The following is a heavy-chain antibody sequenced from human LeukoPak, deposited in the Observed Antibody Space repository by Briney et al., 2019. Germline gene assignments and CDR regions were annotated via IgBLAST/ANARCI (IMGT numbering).Heavy chain of an antibody. Sequence: GGSLRLSCAASGFTFSSYGMHWVRQAPGKGLEWVAVISYDGSNKYYADSVKGRFTISRDNSKNTLYLQMNSLRAEDTAVYYCAKQGIAAAGTAFDIWGQGIMVTVSS. V-gene: IGHV3-30*18. CDR3: AKQGIAAAGTAFDI. CDR1: GFTFSSYG. CDR2: ISYDGSNK. D-gene: IGHD6-13*01. J-gene: IGHJ3*02.